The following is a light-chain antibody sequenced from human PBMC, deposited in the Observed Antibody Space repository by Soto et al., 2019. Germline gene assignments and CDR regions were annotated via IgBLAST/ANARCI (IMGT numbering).Light chain of an antibody. Sequence: EIVLAQSPGTLSLSPGERATLSCRASQSVSSYLAWYQQKPGQAPRLLIYDASNRATGIPDRFSGSGSGTDFTLTISRLEPEDFAVYYCQQYRTFGQGTKVDIK. CDR1: QSVSSY. J-gene: IGKJ1*01. V-gene: IGKV3-20*01. CDR3: QQYRT. CDR2: DAS.